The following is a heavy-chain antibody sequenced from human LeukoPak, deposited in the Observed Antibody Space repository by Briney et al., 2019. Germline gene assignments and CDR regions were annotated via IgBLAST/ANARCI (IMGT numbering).Heavy chain of an antibody. CDR1: GFTFSSYS. V-gene: IGHV3-21*01. CDR3: AREGSSSSVDY. D-gene: IGHD6-13*01. J-gene: IGHJ4*02. Sequence: GGSLRLSCAASGFTFSSYSMNWVRQAPGKGLEWVSSISSSSSYIYHADSVKGRFTISRDNAKNSLYLQMNSLRAEDTAVYYCAREGSSSSVDYWGQGTLVTVSS. CDR2: ISSSSSYI.